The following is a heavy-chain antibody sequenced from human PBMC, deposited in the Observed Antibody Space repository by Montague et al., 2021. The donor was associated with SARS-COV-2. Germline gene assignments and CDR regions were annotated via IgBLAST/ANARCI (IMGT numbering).Heavy chain of an antibody. CDR3: ARGLDP. CDR1: GGSISSFH. J-gene: IGHJ5*02. Sequence: SETLSLTCTVSGGSISSFHWSWFRQPPGKGLEWIGSIYYSGSTYYNPSLKSRVTISVDTSKNQFSLKLSSVTAADTAVYYCARGLDPWGQGTLVTVSS. V-gene: IGHV4-59*05. CDR2: IYYSGST.